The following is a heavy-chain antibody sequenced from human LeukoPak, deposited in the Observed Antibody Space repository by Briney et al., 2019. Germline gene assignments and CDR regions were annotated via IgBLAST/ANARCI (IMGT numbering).Heavy chain of an antibody. Sequence: GGSLRLSCAASGFTFSSYAMSWVRQAPGKGLEWVSAINGSGGSTYYADSVKGRFTTSRDNSKNTPYLQMNSLRAEDTAVYYCAKGQDFWSGPPFDYWGQGTLVTVSS. D-gene: IGHD3-3*01. CDR2: INGSGGST. CDR3: AKGQDFWSGPPFDY. CDR1: GFTFSSYA. J-gene: IGHJ4*02. V-gene: IGHV3-23*01.